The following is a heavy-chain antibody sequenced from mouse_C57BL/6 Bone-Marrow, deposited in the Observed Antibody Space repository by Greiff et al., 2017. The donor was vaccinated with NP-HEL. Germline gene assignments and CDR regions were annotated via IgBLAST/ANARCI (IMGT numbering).Heavy chain of an antibody. CDR1: GFTFSSYA. V-gene: IGHV5-9-1*02. CDR2: ISSGGDYI. Sequence: EVKLEESGEGLVKPGGSLKLSCAASGFTFSSYAMSWVRQTPEKRLEWVAYISSGGDYIYYADTVKGRFTISRDNARNTLYLQMSSLKSEDTAMYYCTRDRLGFDYWGQGTTLTVSS. D-gene: IGHD4-1*01. J-gene: IGHJ2*01. CDR3: TRDRLGFDY.